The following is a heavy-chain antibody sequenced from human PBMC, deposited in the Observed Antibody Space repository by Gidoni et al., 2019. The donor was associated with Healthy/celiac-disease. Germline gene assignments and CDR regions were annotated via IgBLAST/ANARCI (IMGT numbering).Heavy chain of an antibody. CDR2: INSDGSST. D-gene: IGHD4-17*01. CDR3: AREAVTTNYYYYGMDV. J-gene: IGHJ6*02. Sequence: EVQLVESGGGLVQPGGSLRLSCAASGLTFSGYWMHWVRQAPGKGLVWVSRINSDGSSTSYADSVKGRFTISRDNAKNTLYLQMNSLRAEDTAVYYCAREAVTTNYYYYGMDVWGQGTTVTVSS. CDR1: GLTFSGYW. V-gene: IGHV3-74*01.